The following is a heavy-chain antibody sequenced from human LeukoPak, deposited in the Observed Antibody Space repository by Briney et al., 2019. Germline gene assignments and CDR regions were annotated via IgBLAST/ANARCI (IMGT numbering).Heavy chain of an antibody. D-gene: IGHD3-22*01. V-gene: IGHV4-34*01. CDR3: AGGLGGTGGYSSGYYHYYYYYYYMDV. CDR1: GGSFSGYY. Sequence: SETLSLTCAVYGGSFSGYYWSWIRQPPGKGLEWIGEINHSGSTNYNPSLKSRVTISVDTSKNQFSLKLSSVTAADTAVSYCAGGLGGTGGYSSGYYHYYYYYYYMDVWGKGTTVTVSS. J-gene: IGHJ6*03. CDR2: INHSGST.